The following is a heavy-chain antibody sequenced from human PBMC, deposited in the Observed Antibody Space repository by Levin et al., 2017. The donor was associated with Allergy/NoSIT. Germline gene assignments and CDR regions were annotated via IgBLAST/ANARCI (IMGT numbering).Heavy chain of an antibody. Sequence: QAGGSLRLSCAASGFTFSDYGMHWVRQAPGKGLEWVAVMSYDGSNKYYGDSVKGRFTISRDNSKDTLYLQMNSLGGEDTAVYYCAKGDGYCTGGSCFSGLEYLHVWGQGTLVTVSS. CDR2: MSYDGSNK. V-gene: IGHV3-30*18. CDR1: GFTFSDYG. J-gene: IGHJ1*01. D-gene: IGHD2-15*01. CDR3: AKGDGYCTGGSCFSGLEYLHV.